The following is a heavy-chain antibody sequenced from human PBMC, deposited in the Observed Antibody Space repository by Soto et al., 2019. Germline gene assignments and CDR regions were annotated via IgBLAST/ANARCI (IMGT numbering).Heavy chain of an antibody. Sequence: GGSLRLSCEASGFTISNYGMTWVRQAPGKGLEWVSAISGRYAYTYYADSVKGRFTISRDNSKNTLYLQMNSLTAEDTALYYCAKVERMTPYTHLRWGQGTLVTVSS. CDR1: GFTISNYG. D-gene: IGHD1-1*01. V-gene: IGHV3-23*01. J-gene: IGHJ4*02. CDR2: ISGRYAYT. CDR3: AKVERMTPYTHLR.